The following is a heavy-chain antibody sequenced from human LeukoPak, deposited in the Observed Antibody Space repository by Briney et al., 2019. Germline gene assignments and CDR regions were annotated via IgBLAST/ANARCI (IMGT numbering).Heavy chain of an antibody. D-gene: IGHD3-22*01. CDR1: RYTFTGYY. J-gene: IGHJ4*02. CDR3: AREVQFYYDSSGYYDSDY. Sequence: ASVKVSCKASRYTFTGYYMHWVRQAPGQGLEWMGWINPNSGGTNYAQKFQGRVTMTRDTSISTAYMELSRLRSDDTAVYYCAREVQFYYDSSGYYDSDYWGQGTLVTVSS. CDR2: INPNSGGT. V-gene: IGHV1-2*02.